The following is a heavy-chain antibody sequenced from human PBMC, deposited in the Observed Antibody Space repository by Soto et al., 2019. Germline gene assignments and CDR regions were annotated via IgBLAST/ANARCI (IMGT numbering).Heavy chain of an antibody. Sequence: PAETLSLTCVVSGDSISMGYHWAWIRQPPGKGLEWVASIYPSGTTYYNPSLTSRVTISVDIFKNQFSLKMTSVTAADSAVYYCARSDNVGYYPDCGQGTVGTVSS. J-gene: IGHJ4*02. V-gene: IGHV4-38-2*01. CDR2: IYPSGTT. CDR3: ARSDNVGYYPD. D-gene: IGHD3-3*01. CDR1: GDSISMGYH.